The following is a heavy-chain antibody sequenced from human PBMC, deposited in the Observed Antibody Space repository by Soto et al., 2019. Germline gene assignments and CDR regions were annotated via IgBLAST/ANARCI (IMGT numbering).Heavy chain of an antibody. CDR3: ARGGGIVVVPAAIRYYYGMDV. D-gene: IGHD2-2*01. J-gene: IGHJ6*02. CDR2: IIPIFGTA. Sequence: QVQLVQSGAEVKKPGSSVKVSCKASGGTFSSYAISWVRQAPGQGLEWMGGIIPIFGTANYAQKFQGRVTITADESTSIAYMELSSLRSEDTAVYYCARGGGIVVVPAAIRYYYGMDVWGQGTTVTVSS. CDR1: GGTFSSYA. V-gene: IGHV1-69*01.